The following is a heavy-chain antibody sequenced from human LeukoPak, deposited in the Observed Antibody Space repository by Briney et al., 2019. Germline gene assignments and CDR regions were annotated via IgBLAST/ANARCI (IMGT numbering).Heavy chain of an antibody. V-gene: IGHV4-31*03. CDR2: IYYSGST. CDR1: GGSISSGGYY. Sequence: PSETLSLTCTVSGGSISSGGYYWSWIRQHPGKGLEWIGYIYYSGSTYYNPSLKSRVTISVDTSKNQFSLKLSSVTAADTAVYYCARDRGPYSGYDSYYFDYWGQGTLVTVPS. J-gene: IGHJ4*02. CDR3: ARDRGPYSGYDSYYFDY. D-gene: IGHD5-12*01.